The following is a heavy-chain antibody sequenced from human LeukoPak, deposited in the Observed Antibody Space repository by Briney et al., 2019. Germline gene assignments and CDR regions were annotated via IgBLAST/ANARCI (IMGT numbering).Heavy chain of an antibody. CDR3: ARTEPYFDY. CDR1: GFTLSSYE. Sequence: PGGSLRLSCAASGFTLSSYEMNWVRQAPGKGLEWVSYISSSGSTIYYADSVKGRFTISRDNAKNSLYLQMNSLRAENTAVYYCARTEPYFDYWGQGTLVTVSS. D-gene: IGHD1-14*01. CDR2: ISSSGSTI. V-gene: IGHV3-48*03. J-gene: IGHJ4*02.